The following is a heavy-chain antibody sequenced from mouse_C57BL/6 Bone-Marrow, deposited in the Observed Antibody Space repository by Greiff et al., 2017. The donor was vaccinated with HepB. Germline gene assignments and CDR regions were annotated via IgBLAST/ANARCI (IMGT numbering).Heavy chain of an antibody. V-gene: IGHV14-4*01. CDR1: GFNIKDDY. J-gene: IGHJ3*01. Sequence: LVESGAELVRPGASVKLSCTASGFNIKDDYMHWVKQRPEQGLEWIGWIDPENGDTEYASKFQGKATITADTSSNTAYLQLSSLTSEDTAVYYCTTCGGFAYWGQGTLVTVSA. CDR2: IDPENGDT. CDR3: TTCGGFAY.